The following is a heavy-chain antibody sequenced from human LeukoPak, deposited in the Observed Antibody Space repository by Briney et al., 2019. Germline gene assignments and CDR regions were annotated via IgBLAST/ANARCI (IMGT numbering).Heavy chain of an antibody. D-gene: IGHD6-13*01. V-gene: IGHV3-23*01. J-gene: IGHJ5*02. CDR2: ISGSGGST. CDR1: GFTFSSYA. Sequence: PGGSLRLSCAASGFTFSSYAMSWVRQAPGKGLEWVSTISGSGGSTYYADSVKGRFTISRDNSKNTLYLQMNSLKAEDTAVYYCAKRLLAIGAGGPWFDPWGQGTLVTVSS. CDR3: AKRLLAIGAGGPWFDP.